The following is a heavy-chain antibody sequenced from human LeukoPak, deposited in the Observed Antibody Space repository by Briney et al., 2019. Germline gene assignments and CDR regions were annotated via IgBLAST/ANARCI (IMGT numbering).Heavy chain of an antibody. J-gene: IGHJ4*02. V-gene: IGHV3-23*01. CDR2: LGSTGNT. Sequence: GGSLRLSCVASGFTFSSFAMSWVRLAPGKGLEWVSTLGSTGNTFYSDSVKGWFTVSRDTSKNTLYLQMNSLRAEDTAVFYCARRGVGATRLYYFDYWGKGTLVTVSS. CDR1: GFTFSSFA. D-gene: IGHD1-26*01. CDR3: ARRGVGATRLYYFDY.